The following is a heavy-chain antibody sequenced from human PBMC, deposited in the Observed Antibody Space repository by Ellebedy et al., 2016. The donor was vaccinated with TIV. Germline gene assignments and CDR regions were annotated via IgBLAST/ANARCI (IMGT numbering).Heavy chain of an antibody. D-gene: IGHD3-16*01. J-gene: IGHJ4*02. CDR3: TRDWMTRGGYDY. Sequence: GESLKISCAASGFIFSNYWMSWVRQAPGKGLEWVANIRFDGGEKYHVDSVKGRFTISRDNAKNSLYLQMNTLRVEDTAVYYCTRDWMTRGGYDYWGLGTLVIVSS. CDR1: GFIFSNYW. CDR2: IRFDGGEK. V-gene: IGHV3-7*04.